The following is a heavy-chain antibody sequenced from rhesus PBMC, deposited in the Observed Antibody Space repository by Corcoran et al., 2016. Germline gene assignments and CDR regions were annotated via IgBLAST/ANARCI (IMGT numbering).Heavy chain of an antibody. CDR2: IYCSGMST. Sequence: QVQRQESGPGLVTPSETLSLTCAVSGGSISSNYWSWIRQAPGKGLEWIGRIYCSGMSTEYNPSLKSRVTRSKDTSKNQFSLKLSSVTAAETAVYDGARDWSDSIDYWGQGVLVTVSS. D-gene: IGHD3-22*01. CDR3: ARDWSDSIDY. J-gene: IGHJ4*01. CDR1: GGSISSNY. V-gene: IGHV4-160*01.